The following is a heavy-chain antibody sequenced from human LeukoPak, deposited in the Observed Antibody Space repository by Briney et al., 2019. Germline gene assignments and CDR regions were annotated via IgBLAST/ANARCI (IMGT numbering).Heavy chain of an antibody. J-gene: IGHJ4*02. D-gene: IGHD6-19*01. V-gene: IGHV3-30*02. CDR1: GFTFSSYG. Sequence: GGSLRLSCAASGFTFSSYGMHWVRQAPGKGLEWVAFIRYGGSNKYYADSVKGRFTISRDNSKNTLYLQMNSLRAEDTAVYYCAKDISSGWYVGYWGQGTLVTVSS. CDR2: IRYGGSNK. CDR3: AKDISSGWYVGY.